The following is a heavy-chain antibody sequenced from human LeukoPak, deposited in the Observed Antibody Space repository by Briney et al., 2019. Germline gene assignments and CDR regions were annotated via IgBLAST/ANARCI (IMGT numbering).Heavy chain of an antibody. CDR1: GFTFSSYA. J-gene: IGHJ4*02. CDR3: GSSGWYPYYFDY. CDR2: ISGSGGST. D-gene: IGHD6-19*01. V-gene: IGHV3-23*01. Sequence: PGGSLRLSRAASGFTFSSYAMSWVRQAPGKGLEWVSAISGSGGSTYYADSVKGRFTVSRDNSKNTLYLQMNSLRAEDTAVYYCGSSGWYPYYFDYWGQGTLVTVSS.